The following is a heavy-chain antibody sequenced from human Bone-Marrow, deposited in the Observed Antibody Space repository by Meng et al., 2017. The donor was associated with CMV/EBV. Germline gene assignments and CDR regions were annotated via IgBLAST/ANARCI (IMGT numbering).Heavy chain of an antibody. D-gene: IGHD1-1*01. J-gene: IGHJ4*02. CDR1: RFTFSTYA. V-gene: IGHV3-23*01. CDR3: AKGGWKGDYFDF. Sequence: GGSLRLSCAASRFTFSTYAMAWVRQAPGKGLEFVSRISNDGDTTFHIDSVKGRFTTSRDNSENMLYLQMNRLRVEDTAIYYCAKGGWKGDYFDFWGQGALVNGAS. CDR2: ISNDGDTT.